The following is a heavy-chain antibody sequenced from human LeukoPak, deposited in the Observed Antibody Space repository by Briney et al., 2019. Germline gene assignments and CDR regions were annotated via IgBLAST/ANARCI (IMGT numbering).Heavy chain of an antibody. CDR3: ARTNPVYGDYDY. J-gene: IGHJ4*02. CDR1: GFSVSDNY. Sequence: GGSLRLSCAVSGFSVSDNYVSWVRRAPGKGLQWVSIIYPNTNTYNAASVKGRFTISRDNSKNTIHLEIDSLTAEDTAVYYCARTNPVYGDYDYWGLGTLVTVYS. CDR2: IYPNTNT. D-gene: IGHD4-17*01. V-gene: IGHV3-53*01.